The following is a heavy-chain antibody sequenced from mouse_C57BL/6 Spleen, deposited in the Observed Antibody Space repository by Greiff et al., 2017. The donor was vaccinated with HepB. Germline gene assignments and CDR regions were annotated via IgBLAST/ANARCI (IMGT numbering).Heavy chain of an antibody. CDR2: IDPDDGDT. CDR3: TSYYDYDGGIFDY. J-gene: IGHJ2*01. Sequence: VQLQQSGAELVRPGASVKLSCTASGSNIKDYYMHWVKQRPEQGLEWIGRIDPDDGDTEYAPKFKGKATMTADTSSNTAYLQLSSLTSEDSAVYYCTSYYDYDGGIFDYWGQGTTLTVSS. V-gene: IGHV14-1*01. D-gene: IGHD2-4*01. CDR1: GSNIKDYY.